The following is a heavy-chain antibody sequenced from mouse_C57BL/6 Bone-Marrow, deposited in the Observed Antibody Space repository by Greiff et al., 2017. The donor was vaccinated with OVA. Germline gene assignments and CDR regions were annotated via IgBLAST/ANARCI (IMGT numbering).Heavy chain of an antibody. Sequence: EVQLQQSGPELVKPGASVKIPCKASGYTFTDYNMDWVKQSHGKSLEWIGDINPNNGGTIYNQKFKGKATLTVDTSSSTAYMELRSLTSEDTAVYYCARKEGYYGSPFAYWGQGTLVTVSA. CDR2: INPNNGGT. J-gene: IGHJ3*01. CDR1: GYTFTDYN. D-gene: IGHD1-1*01. V-gene: IGHV1-18*01. CDR3: ARKEGYYGSPFAY.